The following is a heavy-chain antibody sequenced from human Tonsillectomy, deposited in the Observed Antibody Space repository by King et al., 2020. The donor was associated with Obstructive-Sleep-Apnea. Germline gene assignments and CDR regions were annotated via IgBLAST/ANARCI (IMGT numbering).Heavy chain of an antibody. CDR2: ISSRSTTI. V-gene: IGHV3-48*04. D-gene: IGHD4-17*01. CDR3: ARDLLTASGDYDDLDF. CDR1: GFTFSSYS. Sequence: VQLVESGGVLVQPGGSLRLSCAASGFTFSSYSMNWVRQAPGKGLEWVSYISSRSTTIYYADSVKGRFTISRDNAKNSLFLQMNSLRAEDTAVYYCARDLLTASGDYDDLDFWGKGTLVTVSS. J-gene: IGHJ4*02.